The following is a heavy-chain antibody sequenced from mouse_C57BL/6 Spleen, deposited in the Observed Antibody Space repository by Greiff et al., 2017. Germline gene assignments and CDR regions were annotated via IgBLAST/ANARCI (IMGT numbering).Heavy chain of an antibody. Sequence: EVKLMESEGGLVQPGSSMKLSCTASGFTFSDYYMAWVRQVPEKGLEWVANINYDGSSTYYLDSLKSRFIISRDNAKNILYLQMSSLKSEDTATYYCARDGSSLYWYFDVWGTGTTVTVSS. J-gene: IGHJ1*03. CDR1: GFTFSDYY. D-gene: IGHD1-3*01. V-gene: IGHV5-16*01. CDR3: ARDGSSLYWYFDV. CDR2: INYDGSST.